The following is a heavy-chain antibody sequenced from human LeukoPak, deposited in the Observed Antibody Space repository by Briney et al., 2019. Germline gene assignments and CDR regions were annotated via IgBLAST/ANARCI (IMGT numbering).Heavy chain of an antibody. CDR1: GDSISSGSYY. Sequence: TASETLSLTCTVSGDSISSGSYYWSWIRQPAGKGLEWIGRIYTSGSTNYNPSLKSRVTISVDTSKNQFSLKLSSVTAADTAVYYCARSLSWTGDDYWGQGTLVTVSS. V-gene: IGHV4-61*02. CDR3: ARSLSWTGDDY. J-gene: IGHJ4*02. D-gene: IGHD3/OR15-3a*01. CDR2: IYTSGST.